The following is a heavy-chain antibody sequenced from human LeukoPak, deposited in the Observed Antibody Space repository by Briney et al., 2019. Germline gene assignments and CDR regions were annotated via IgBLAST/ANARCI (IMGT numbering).Heavy chain of an antibody. D-gene: IGHD3-10*01. CDR3: ASHYYGSGSPAPGY. CDR2: IYHSGST. Sequence: SETLSLTCTVSGYSISSGYYWGWIRQPPGKGLEWIGSIYHSGSTYYNPSLKSRVTISVDTSKNRFSLKLSSVTAADTAVYYCASHYYGSGSPAPGYWGQGTLVTVSS. CDR1: GYSISSGYY. V-gene: IGHV4-38-2*02. J-gene: IGHJ4*02.